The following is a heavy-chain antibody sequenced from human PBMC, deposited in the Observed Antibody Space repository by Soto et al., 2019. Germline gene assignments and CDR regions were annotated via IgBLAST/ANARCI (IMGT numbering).Heavy chain of an antibody. CDR2: IIPIFGTA. CDR1: GGTFSSYA. V-gene: IGHV1-69*06. CDR3: ARGDGSYFPNWFDP. D-gene: IGHD1-26*01. J-gene: IGHJ5*02. Sequence: SVKFSCKASGGTFSSYAISWVRQAPGQGLEWMGGIIPIFGTANYAQKFQGRVTITADKSTSTAYMELSSLRSEDTAVYYCARGDGSYFPNWFDPWGQGTLVTVSS.